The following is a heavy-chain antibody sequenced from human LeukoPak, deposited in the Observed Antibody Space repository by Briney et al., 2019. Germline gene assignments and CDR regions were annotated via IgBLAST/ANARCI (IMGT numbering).Heavy chain of an antibody. V-gene: IGHV3-21*05. Sequence: PGGSLRLSCLASGFTFRSYAMNWVRQAPGKGLEWVSYMSSDSSFINYADSVKGRFTISRDNAKNSLFLQMDSPRADDTAVYYCARGEVATTYYYGMDVWGQGTTVTVSS. CDR2: MSSDSSFI. J-gene: IGHJ6*02. CDR1: GFTFRSYA. CDR3: ARGEVATTYYYGMDV. D-gene: IGHD5-12*01.